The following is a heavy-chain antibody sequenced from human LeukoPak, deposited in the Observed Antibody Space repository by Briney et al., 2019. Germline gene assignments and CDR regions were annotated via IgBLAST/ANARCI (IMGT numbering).Heavy chain of an antibody. D-gene: IGHD6-13*01. V-gene: IGHV4-39*01. Sequence: PSETLSLTCTVSGGSISSSSYYWGWIRQPPGKGLEWIGSIYYSGSTYYNPSLKSRVTISVDKSKSQFSLKLTSVTAADTAVYYCARHAIPAAGAPFDYWGQGALVTVSS. CDR2: IYYSGST. CDR1: GGSISSSSYY. CDR3: ARHAIPAAGAPFDY. J-gene: IGHJ4*02.